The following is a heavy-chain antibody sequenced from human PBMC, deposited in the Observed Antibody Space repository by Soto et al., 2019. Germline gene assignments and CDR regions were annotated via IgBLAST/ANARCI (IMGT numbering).Heavy chain of an antibody. CDR3: TTDPGDYEDF. D-gene: IGHD4-17*01. V-gene: IGHV3-15*01. CDR1: GITFTNAW. CDR2: IKNKADGGTT. J-gene: IGHJ4*02. Sequence: EVQLVESGGDLVKPGGYLRLSCAASGITFTNAWMSWVRQAPGKGLEWVGRIKNKADGGTTDYAAPVRGRFTISRDDSKNTLFLQMNSLETEDTAVYYCTTDPGDYEDFWGRGTLVTVSS.